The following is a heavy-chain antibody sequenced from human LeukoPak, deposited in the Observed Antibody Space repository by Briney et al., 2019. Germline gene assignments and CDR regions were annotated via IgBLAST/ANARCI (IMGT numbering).Heavy chain of an antibody. CDR1: GFTFSGSA. D-gene: IGHD2-2*01. V-gene: IGHV3-73*01. CDR2: IRSKANSYAT. CDR3: TRRGYCSSTSCSGGGYYGMDV. J-gene: IGHJ6*04. Sequence: PGGSLRLSCAASGFTFSGSAMHWVRQASGKGLEWVGRIRSKANSYATAYAAPVKGRFTISRDDSKNTAYLQMNSLKTEDTAVYYCTRRGYCSSTSCSGGGYYGMDVWGKGTTVTVSS.